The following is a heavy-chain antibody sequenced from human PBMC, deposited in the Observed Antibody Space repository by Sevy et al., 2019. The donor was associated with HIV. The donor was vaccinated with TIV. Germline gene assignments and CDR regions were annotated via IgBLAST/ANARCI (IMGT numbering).Heavy chain of an antibody. CDR1: GGSMSSYY. J-gene: IGHJ4*02. V-gene: IGHV4-59*01. CDR3: ARATHSYESSSYYPTPLFDY. CDR2: IYYSGST. D-gene: IGHD3-22*01. Sequence: SETLSLTCTVSGGSMSSYYWSWIRQPPGKGLEWIGYIYYSGSTKYNPSLKSRGTISLDTSKNQFSLKLGSVTAADTAVYYCARATHSYESSSYYPTPLFDYWGQGTLVPSPQ.